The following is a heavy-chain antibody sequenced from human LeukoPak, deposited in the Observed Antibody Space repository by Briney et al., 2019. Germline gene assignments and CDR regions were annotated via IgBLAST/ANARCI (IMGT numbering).Heavy chain of an antibody. Sequence: PGGSLRLSCAASGFTFSDYYMSWIRQAPGKGLEWVSYISSSSSYTNYADSVKGRYTISRDNAKNSLYLQMSSLRAEDTAVYYCARGSKSWFGETIFDYWGQGTLVTVSS. CDR2: ISSSSSYT. J-gene: IGHJ4*02. V-gene: IGHV3-11*06. CDR1: GFTFSDYY. CDR3: ARGSKSWFGETIFDY. D-gene: IGHD3-10*01.